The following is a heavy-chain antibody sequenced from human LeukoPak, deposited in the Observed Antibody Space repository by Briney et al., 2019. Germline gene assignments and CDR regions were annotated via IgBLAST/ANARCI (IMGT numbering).Heavy chain of an antibody. Sequence: PGGSLRLSCAASGFTFSGYAIHWVRQSSGKGLEWVGQINKKDKGAATATAYAASVKGRFTISRDDSINTAYLQMKSLKTEDTALYYCTRDSGTYNSFDPWGQGTLVTVSS. D-gene: IGHD1-26*01. CDR3: TRDSGTYNSFDP. CDR1: GFTFSGYA. CDR2: INKKDKGAAT. J-gene: IGHJ5*02. V-gene: IGHV3-73*01.